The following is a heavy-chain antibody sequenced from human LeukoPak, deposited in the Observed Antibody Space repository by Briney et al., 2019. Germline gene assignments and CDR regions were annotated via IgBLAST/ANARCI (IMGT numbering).Heavy chain of an antibody. CDR1: GYTFTGYY. Sequence: ASVKVSCKASGYTFTGYYMHWVRQAPGQGFEWMGWINPNSGGTNYAQKFQGRVTMTRDTSISTAYMELSRLRSDDTAVYYCARGDSGYHSQPFDYWGQGTLVTVSS. D-gene: IGHD5-12*01. CDR3: ARGDSGYHSQPFDY. CDR2: INPNSGGT. V-gene: IGHV1-2*02. J-gene: IGHJ4*02.